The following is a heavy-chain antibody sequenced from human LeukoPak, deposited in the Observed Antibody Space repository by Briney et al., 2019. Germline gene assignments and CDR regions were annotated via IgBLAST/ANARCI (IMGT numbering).Heavy chain of an antibody. J-gene: IGHJ6*03. CDR2: ISGSGGST. CDR3: ARSGRGVDSSYFYMDI. D-gene: IGHD1-1*01. Sequence: GGSLRLSCAASGFTFSSYAMSWGRPAPGKGLEWVSAISGSGGSTYYADSVKGRFTISRDNSKTTLYLQMNSLRAEDTAVYYCARSGRGVDSSYFYMDIWGKGTPVTVSS. CDR1: GFTFSSYA. V-gene: IGHV3-23*01.